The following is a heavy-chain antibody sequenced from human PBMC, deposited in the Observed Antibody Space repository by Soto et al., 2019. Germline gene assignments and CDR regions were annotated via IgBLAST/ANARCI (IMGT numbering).Heavy chain of an antibody. J-gene: IGHJ5*02. CDR2: IYYSGST. CDR1: GGSISSSSYY. V-gene: IGHV4-39*01. CDR3: ARRIMIFGVVIIWKLFNP. D-gene: IGHD3-3*01. Sequence: PSETLSLTCTVSGGSISSSSYYWGWIRQPPGKGLEWIGSIYYSGSTYYNPSLKSRVTISVDTSKNQFSLKLSSVTAADTAVYYCARRIMIFGVVIIWKLFNPSGQGTLVTVS.